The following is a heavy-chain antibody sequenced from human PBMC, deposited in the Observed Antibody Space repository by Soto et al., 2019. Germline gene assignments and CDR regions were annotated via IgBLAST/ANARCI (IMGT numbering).Heavy chain of an antibody. Sequence: QVQLVESGGGVVQPGRSLRLSCAASGFTFSSYAMHWVRQAPGKGLEWVAVISYDGSNKYYADSVKGRFTISRDNSKKTLYLQMNSLRAEDTAVYYCAIGVRVLDLLLYGSGYYYYGRDVWGQGTTVTVSS. CDR3: AIGVRVLDLLLYGSGYYYYGRDV. V-gene: IGHV3-30-3*01. J-gene: IGHJ6*02. CDR2: ISYDGSNK. CDR1: GFTFSSYA. D-gene: IGHD3-3*01.